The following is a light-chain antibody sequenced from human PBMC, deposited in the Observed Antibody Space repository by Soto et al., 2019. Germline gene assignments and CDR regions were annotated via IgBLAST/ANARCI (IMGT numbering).Light chain of an antibody. Sequence: EIVLTQSPATLSLSPGERATLSCRASQSVSSYLAWYQQKPGQAPRLLIYDASNRATGIPARFSGSGSGTDFTLTISSLEPEDFAVYYCQQRSNWPPTTFGQGTTV. CDR1: QSVSSY. CDR2: DAS. CDR3: QQRSNWPPTT. V-gene: IGKV3-11*01. J-gene: IGKJ1*01.